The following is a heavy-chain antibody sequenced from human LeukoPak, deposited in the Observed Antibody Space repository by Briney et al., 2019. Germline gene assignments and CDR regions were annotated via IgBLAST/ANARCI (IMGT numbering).Heavy chain of an antibody. J-gene: IGHJ4*02. CDR2: INHSGST. D-gene: IGHD3-9*01. V-gene: IGHV4-34*01. CDR3: ARRTIVLRYFDWFTPGDRAYYFDY. Sequence: PSETLSLTCAVYGGSFSGYYWSWIRQPPGKGLEWIGEINHSGSTNYNPSLKSRVTISVDTSKNRFSLKLSSVTAADTAVYYCARRTIVLRYFDWFTPGDRAYYFDYWGQGTLVTVSS. CDR1: GGSFSGYY.